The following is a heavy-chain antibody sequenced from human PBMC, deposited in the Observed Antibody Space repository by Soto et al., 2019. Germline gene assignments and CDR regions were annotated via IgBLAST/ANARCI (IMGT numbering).Heavy chain of an antibody. CDR1: GGSFNYYC. Sequence: SETLSLTCAVSGGSFNYYCWILIRQPPGKGLEWIGEIKHSGLTNYNSSLKSRITMSVDTTKNHFSLKLSSVTAADTAVYYCARVYSTTWSPDAFDVWGQGTVVTVSS. V-gene: IGHV4-34*01. D-gene: IGHD2-2*01. J-gene: IGHJ3*01. CDR3: ARVYSTTWSPDAFDV. CDR2: IKHSGLT.